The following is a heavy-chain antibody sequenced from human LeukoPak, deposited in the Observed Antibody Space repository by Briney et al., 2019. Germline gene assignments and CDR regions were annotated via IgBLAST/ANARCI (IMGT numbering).Heavy chain of an antibody. D-gene: IGHD2-2*01. J-gene: IGHJ3*02. Sequence: PSETLSLTCAAYGGSFSGYYWSWIRQPPGKGLEWIGEINHSGSTNYNPSLKSRVTISVDTSKNQFSLKLSSVTAADTAVYYCARQGYCSSTSCYGAFDIWGQGTMVTVSS. V-gene: IGHV4-34*01. CDR1: GGSFSGYY. CDR3: ARQGYCSSTSCYGAFDI. CDR2: INHSGST.